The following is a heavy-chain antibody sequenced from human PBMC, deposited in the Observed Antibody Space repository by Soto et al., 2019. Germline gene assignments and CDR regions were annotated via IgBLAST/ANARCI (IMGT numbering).Heavy chain of an antibody. V-gene: IGHV3-23*01. J-gene: IGHJ5*02. CDR3: VKTDYGTNSRWFDR. CDR1: GSTFSSYA. Sequence: PGGSLRLSCAVSGSTFSSYAMNWVRQAPGKGLEWVSGISGSSAGTYYADSVKGRFTISRDVSKNTLYLQMSSLRAEDTSVYYCVKTDYGTNSRWFDRWGQGTLVTVSS. D-gene: IGHD4-17*01. CDR2: ISGSSAGT.